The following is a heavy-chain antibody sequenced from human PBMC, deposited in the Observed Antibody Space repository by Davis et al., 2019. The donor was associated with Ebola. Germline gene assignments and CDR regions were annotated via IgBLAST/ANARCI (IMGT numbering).Heavy chain of an antibody. CDR2: ISGSGGST. D-gene: IGHD3-22*01. V-gene: IGHV3-23*01. J-gene: IGHJ4*02. CDR3: AKDTGHYYDSSGIGY. Sequence: PGGSLRLSCAASGFTFSSYAMSWVRQAPGKGLEWVSAISGSGGSTYYADSVKGRFTISRDNSKNTLYLQMNSLRAEDTAVYYCAKDTGHYYDSSGIGYWGQGTLVTVSS. CDR1: GFTFSSYA.